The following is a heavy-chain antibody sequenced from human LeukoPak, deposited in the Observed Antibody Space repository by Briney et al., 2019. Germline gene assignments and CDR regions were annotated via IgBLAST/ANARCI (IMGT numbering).Heavy chain of an antibody. D-gene: IGHD3-16*01. V-gene: IGHV4-4*07. CDR3: ARIGGITYFDY. Sequence: PSETLSLTCTVSGGYISSYYWSWIRQPAGKEREWIGRFYTRGSPNYNPSLKSRVTMSVDTSKNQFSLRLSSVSPADTAVYYCARIGGITYFDYWGQGTLVTVSS. J-gene: IGHJ4*02. CDR2: FYTRGSP. CDR1: GGYISSYY.